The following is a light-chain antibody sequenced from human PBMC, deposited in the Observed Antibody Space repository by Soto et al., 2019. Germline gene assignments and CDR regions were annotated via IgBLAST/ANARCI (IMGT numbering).Light chain of an antibody. V-gene: IGKV3-20*01. CDR3: QQYYNWPLEYT. Sequence: EILLTQSPGTLSLSPGERATLSCRTSQSVGSTYLAWYQQKPGQAPRLLIYEASRRATGIPDRFSGSGSGTEFTLTISSLQSEDFAVYWCQQYYNWPLEYTFGQGTKLEI. J-gene: IGKJ2*01. CDR2: EAS. CDR1: QSVGSTY.